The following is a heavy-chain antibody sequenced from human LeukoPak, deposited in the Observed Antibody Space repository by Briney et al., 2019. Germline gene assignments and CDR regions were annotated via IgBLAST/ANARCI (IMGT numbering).Heavy chain of an antibody. J-gene: IGHJ3*02. V-gene: IGHV3-23*01. CDR2: ISGSGGST. Sequence: GGSLRLSCAASGFTFSSYGMTWVRQAPGKGLGWVSGISGSGGSTYYADSVKGRFTISRDNSKNTLYLQMNSLRAEDTAVYYCAKGVPAATDAFDIWGQGTMVTISS. CDR3: AKGVPAATDAFDI. CDR1: GFTFSSYG. D-gene: IGHD2-2*01.